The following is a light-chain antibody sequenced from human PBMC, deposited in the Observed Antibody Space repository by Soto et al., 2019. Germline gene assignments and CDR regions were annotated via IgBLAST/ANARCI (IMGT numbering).Light chain of an antibody. CDR1: QSVSTTS. CDR3: QQYGSFPLT. V-gene: IGKV3-20*01. CDR2: GAS. Sequence: EIVLTQSPGTLSLSPGERVTLSCRASQSVSTTSLAGYQQTPGQAPRLLIYGASSSATGIPARFRGSGSGTDFTLSISRLEPEDLAVYYCQQYGSFPLTFGPGTKVEIK. J-gene: IGKJ3*01.